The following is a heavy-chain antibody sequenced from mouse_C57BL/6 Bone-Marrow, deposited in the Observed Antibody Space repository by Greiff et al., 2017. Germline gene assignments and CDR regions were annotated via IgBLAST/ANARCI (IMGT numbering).Heavy chain of an antibody. CDR3: ARRLLCLRCAMDY. V-gene: IGHV1-80*01. D-gene: IGHD2-2*01. CDR1: GYAFSSYW. J-gene: IGHJ4*01. Sequence: QVQLKQSGAELVKPGASVKISCKASGYAFSSYWMNWVKQRPGKGLEWIGQIYPGDGDTNYNGKFKGKATLTADKSSSTAYMQLSSLTSEDSAVYFCARRLLCLRCAMDYWGQGTSVTVSS. CDR2: IYPGDGDT.